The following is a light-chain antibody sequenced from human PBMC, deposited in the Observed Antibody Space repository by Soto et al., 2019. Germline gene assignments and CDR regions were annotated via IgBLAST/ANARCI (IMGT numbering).Light chain of an antibody. V-gene: IGLV2-14*03. Sequence: QSALTQPASVSGSPGQSITISCTGTSSDIGGYNYVSWYQQHPGKAPKLMIYEVSDRPSGVSSRFSGSTSGNTASLTISGLQTEDEGDYYCSSYTSSSTWVFGGGTKLTVL. CDR3: SSYTSSSTWV. CDR1: SSDIGGYNY. CDR2: EVS. J-gene: IGLJ3*02.